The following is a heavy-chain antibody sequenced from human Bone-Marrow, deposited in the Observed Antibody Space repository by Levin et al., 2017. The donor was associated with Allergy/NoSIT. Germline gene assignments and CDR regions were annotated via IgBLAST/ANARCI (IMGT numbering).Heavy chain of an antibody. J-gene: IGHJ4*02. CDR3: AKEGSYGHRYFDS. CDR2: ASGSGGST. CDR1: GFSFSHYA. Sequence: GGSLRLSCAVSGFSFSHYAMAWVRQAPGKGLEWVSTASGSGGSTNYADSVKGRFTISRDNSKNSLYLQMNSLRAEDTAVYYCAKEGSYGHRYFDSWGQGALVTVSS. V-gene: IGHV3-23*01. D-gene: IGHD3-16*01.